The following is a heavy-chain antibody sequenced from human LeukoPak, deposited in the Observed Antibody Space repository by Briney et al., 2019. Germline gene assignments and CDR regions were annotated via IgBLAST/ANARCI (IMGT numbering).Heavy chain of an antibody. CDR1: GFTFSSYS. V-gene: IGHV3-33*08. D-gene: IGHD3-10*01. J-gene: IGHJ4*02. Sequence: GGSLRLSCAASGFTFSSYSMNWVRQAPGKGLEWVAVIWYDGSNKYYADSVKGRFTISRDNSKNTLYLQMNSLRAEDTAVYYCARDLVYGSGSYHDWGQGTLVTVSS. CDR2: IWYDGSNK. CDR3: ARDLVYGSGSYHD.